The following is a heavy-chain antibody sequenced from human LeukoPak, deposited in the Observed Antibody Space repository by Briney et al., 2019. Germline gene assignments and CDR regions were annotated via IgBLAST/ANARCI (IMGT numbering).Heavy chain of an antibody. CDR1: GFTFSSYA. D-gene: IGHD5-12*01. V-gene: IGHV3-23*01. CDR2: ISGSGGST. J-gene: IGHJ2*01. CDR3: AKALSSGFYYFDL. Sequence: GGSLRLSCAASGFTFSSYAMSWVRQAPGKGLEWVSAISGSGGSTYYADSVKGRFTISRDNSRNTLYLEMNSLRAEDTAVYYCAKALSSGFYYFDLGGRGTLVTVSS.